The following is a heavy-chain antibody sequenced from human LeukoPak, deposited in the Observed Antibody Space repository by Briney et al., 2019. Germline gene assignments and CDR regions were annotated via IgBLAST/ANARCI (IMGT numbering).Heavy chain of an antibody. Sequence: SETLSLTCAVYGGSFSGYYWSWIRQPPGKGLEWIGEINHSGSTNYNPSLKSRVTISVDTSKNQFSLKLSSVTAADTAVYYCARTSSWYYYFDYWSQGTLVTVSS. CDR3: ARTSSWYYYFDY. D-gene: IGHD6-13*01. J-gene: IGHJ4*02. CDR1: GGSFSGYY. V-gene: IGHV4-34*01. CDR2: INHSGST.